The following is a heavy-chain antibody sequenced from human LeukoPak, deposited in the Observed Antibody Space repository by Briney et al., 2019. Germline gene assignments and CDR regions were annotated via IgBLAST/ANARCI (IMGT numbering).Heavy chain of an antibody. CDR1: GYTFTSYG. CDR2: ISAYNGNT. V-gene: IGHV1-18*01. D-gene: IGHD3-22*01. CDR3: ARVSSLSITMIVVVIGDAFDI. Sequence: GASVKVSCKASGYTFTSYGISWVRQAPGQGLEWMGWISAYNGNTNYAQKLQGRVTMTTDTSTSTAYMELRSLRSDGTAVYYCARVSSLSITMIVVVIGDAFDIWGQGTMVTVSS. J-gene: IGHJ3*02.